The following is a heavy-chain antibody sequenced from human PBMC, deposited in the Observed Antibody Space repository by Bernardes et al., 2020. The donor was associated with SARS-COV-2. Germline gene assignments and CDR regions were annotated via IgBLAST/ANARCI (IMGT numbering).Heavy chain of an antibody. V-gene: IGHV1-69*13. Sequence: SVKVSCKASGGTFSNHAISWVRQAPGQGLEWMGGIIPILGADIYAQKFQGRVTITADDSRSTAYMVLSSLRSEDTAVYYCARDNLITTLGTNYYFGMDVWGQGTTVTVSS. CDR1: GGTFSNHA. J-gene: IGHJ6*02. D-gene: IGHD3-3*01. CDR2: IIPILGAD. CDR3: ARDNLITTLGTNYYFGMDV.